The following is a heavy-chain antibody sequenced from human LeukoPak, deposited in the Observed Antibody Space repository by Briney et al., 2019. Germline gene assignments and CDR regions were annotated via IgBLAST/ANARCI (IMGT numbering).Heavy chain of an antibody. CDR3: ARDESSSPFGPPGRRNWFDP. CDR2: ISSSSSTI. CDR1: GFTFSSSA. V-gene: IGHV3-48*01. D-gene: IGHD6-6*01. J-gene: IGHJ5*02. Sequence: GGSLRLSCAASGFTFSSSAMTWVRQAPGKGLEWVSYISSSSSTIYYADSVKGRFTISRDNAKNSLYLQMNSLRAEDTAVYYCARDESSSPFGPPGRRNWFDPWGQGTLVTVSS.